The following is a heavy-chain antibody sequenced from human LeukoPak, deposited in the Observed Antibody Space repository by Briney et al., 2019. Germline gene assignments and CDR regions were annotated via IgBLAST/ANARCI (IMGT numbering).Heavy chain of an antibody. CDR3: TTDPREVPFDP. J-gene: IGHJ5*02. Sequence: GGSLRLSWAASGFTFSNAWMSWVRQAPGKGLEWVANIKQDGSEKYYLDSVKGRFTISRDNAKNSLYLQMNSLRAEDTAVYYCTTDPREVPFDPWGQGTLVTVSS. V-gene: IGHV3-7*02. CDR1: GFTFSNAW. CDR2: IKQDGSEK.